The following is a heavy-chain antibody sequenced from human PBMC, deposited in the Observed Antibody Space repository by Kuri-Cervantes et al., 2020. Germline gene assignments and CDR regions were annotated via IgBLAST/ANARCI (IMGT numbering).Heavy chain of an antibody. CDR2: IIPIFGTT. CDR3: ARFRVATITPNYWYFDL. CDR1: GGTFSSDA. Sequence: SVKVSCKAPGGTFSSDAVSWVRQAPGQGLEWMGTIIPIFGTTNYAQKFQGRVMITADKSTGTAYMELSSLRSDDTAVYYCARFRVATITPNYWYFDLWGRGTLVTVSS. J-gene: IGHJ2*01. D-gene: IGHD5-12*01. V-gene: IGHV1-69*06.